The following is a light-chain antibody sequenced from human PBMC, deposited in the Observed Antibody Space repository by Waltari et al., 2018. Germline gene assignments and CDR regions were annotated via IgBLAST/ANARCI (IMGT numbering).Light chain of an antibody. Sequence: DIQMTQSPSTVSASLGDRVTITCRASQNLNTFLSWYQQKPGAVPNLLIYDASTLERGVPSRFSGSGSGTHFTLTISGLQPDDFATYYCQQYYSFPPWTFGQGTKVEIK. CDR2: DAS. CDR3: QQYYSFPPWT. CDR1: QNLNTF. J-gene: IGKJ1*01. V-gene: IGKV1-5*01.